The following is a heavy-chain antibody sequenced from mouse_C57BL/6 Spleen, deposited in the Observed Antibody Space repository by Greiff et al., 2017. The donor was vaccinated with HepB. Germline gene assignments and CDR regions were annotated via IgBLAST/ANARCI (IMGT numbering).Heavy chain of an antibody. Sequence: EVKVVESGGGLVQPGGSLSLSCAASGFTFTDYYMSWVRQPPGKALEWLGFLRNKANGYTTEYSASVKGRFTISRDNSQSILYLQMNALRAEDSATYYCARYRSYLDYWGQGTTLTVSS. CDR1: GFTFTDYY. CDR2: LRNKANGYTT. CDR3: ARYRSYLDY. V-gene: IGHV7-3*01. J-gene: IGHJ2*01.